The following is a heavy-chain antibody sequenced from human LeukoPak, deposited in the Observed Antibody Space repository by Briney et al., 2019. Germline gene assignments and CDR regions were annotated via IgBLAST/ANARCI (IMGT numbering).Heavy chain of an antibody. J-gene: IGHJ2*01. CDR2: ISSSSGSTT. D-gene: IGHD3-22*01. Sequence: PGGSLRLSCAAGGFTFSDYYMSWIRQAPGKGLEWISYISSSSGSTTYYADSVKGRFTISRDNAKNSLYLQMNSLRVEDTAVYYCARERLYYHDRGYFDLWGRGTPVTVSS. CDR3: ARERLYYHDRGYFDL. CDR1: GFTFSDYY. V-gene: IGHV3-11*04.